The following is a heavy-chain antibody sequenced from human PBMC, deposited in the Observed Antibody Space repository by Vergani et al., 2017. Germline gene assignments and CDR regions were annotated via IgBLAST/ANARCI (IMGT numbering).Heavy chain of an antibody. Sequence: EVQLVESGGGLIQPGGSLRLSCAASGFTVSSNYMSWVRQAPGKGLEWVSVIYSGGSTYYADSVKGRFTISRDNSKNTLYRQMNSLRGEDTAVYYCARDRRYYDDSSSYAFDCWGQGTLVTVYS. CDR1: GFTVSSNY. D-gene: IGHD3-22*01. CDR3: ARDRRYYDDSSSYAFDC. CDR2: IYSGGST. V-gene: IGHV3-53*01. J-gene: IGHJ4*02.